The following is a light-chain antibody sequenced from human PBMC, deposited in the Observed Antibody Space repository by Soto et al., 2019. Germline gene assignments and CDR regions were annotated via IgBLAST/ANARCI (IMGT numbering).Light chain of an antibody. CDR2: RDY. CDR3: QVWDYSTVL. Sequence: YELNQPLSVSVALGQTATITCGGNNIGNKNVHWYQQKPGQAPVLVIYRDYNRPSGIPERFTGSNSGNTATLTISRAQAGDEADFYCQVWDYSTVLFGGGTKLTVL. V-gene: IGLV3-9*01. J-gene: IGLJ2*01. CDR1: NIGNKN.